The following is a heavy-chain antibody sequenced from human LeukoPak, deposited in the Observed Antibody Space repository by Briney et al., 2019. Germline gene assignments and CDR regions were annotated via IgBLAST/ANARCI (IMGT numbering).Heavy chain of an antibody. J-gene: IGHJ4*02. Sequence: PGGSLTLSCAASGFTFSSFGMHWVRQAPGKGLEWVSFLRFDATSYYSADSVKGRFTISRDNSKNTLYLQMNSLRAEDTAVYYCARGPYTDYWGQGTLVTVSS. D-gene: IGHD4-11*01. CDR2: LRFDATSY. CDR3: ARGPYTDY. V-gene: IGHV3-30*02. CDR1: GFTFSSFG.